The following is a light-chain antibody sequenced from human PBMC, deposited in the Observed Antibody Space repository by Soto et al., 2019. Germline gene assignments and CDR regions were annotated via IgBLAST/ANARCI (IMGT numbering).Light chain of an antibody. CDR2: EVN. CDR3: SSYAGSYTVV. J-gene: IGLJ2*01. V-gene: IGLV2-8*01. CDR1: SSDVGGYNY. Sequence: QSALTQPPSASGSPGQSVTISCTGTSSDVGGYNYVSWHQQHPGKAPKLMIYEVNKRPSGVPDRFSGSKSGNTASLTVSGLQTEDEADYYCSSYAGSYTVVFGGGTKLTVL.